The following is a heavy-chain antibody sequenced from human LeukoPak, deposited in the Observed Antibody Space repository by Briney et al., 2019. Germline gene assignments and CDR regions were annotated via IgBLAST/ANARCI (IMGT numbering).Heavy chain of an antibody. Sequence: SETLSLTCTVSGGSISSYYWSWIRQPPGKGLEWIGYIYYSGSTNYNPSLKSRVTISVDRSKNQFSLKLNSVTAADTAVYFCARMGPGNWFDPWGQGTLVTVSS. CDR3: ARMGPGNWFDP. J-gene: IGHJ5*02. V-gene: IGHV4-59*12. CDR1: GGSISSYY. CDR2: IYYSGST. D-gene: IGHD1-14*01.